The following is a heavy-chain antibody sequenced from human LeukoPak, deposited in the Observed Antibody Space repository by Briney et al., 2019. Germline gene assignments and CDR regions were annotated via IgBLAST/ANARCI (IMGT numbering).Heavy chain of an antibody. J-gene: IGHJ4*02. D-gene: IGHD4-11*01. Sequence: GASVKVSCKASGYTFTSYGISWVRQAPGQGLEWMGWISAYNGNTNYAQKLQGRVTMTTDTSTSTAYMELRSLRSDDTAVYYCARDNGGGVTTVTTDLDYWGQGTLVTVSS. V-gene: IGHV1-18*01. CDR3: ARDNGGGVTTVTTDLDY. CDR1: GYTFTSYG. CDR2: ISAYNGNT.